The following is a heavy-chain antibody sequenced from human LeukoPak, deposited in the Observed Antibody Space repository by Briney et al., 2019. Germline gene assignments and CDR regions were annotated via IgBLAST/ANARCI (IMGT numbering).Heavy chain of an antibody. CDR3: ARARYDSNASCAY. Sequence: ASVKVSCKASGGTLSNHAVSWVRQAPGQGLEWMGRIIPVSGTTNYAQKFQGRVTITTDESTSTVYMDLSSLRSEGTAVYYCARARYDSNASCAYWGQGTLVTASS. CDR2: IIPVSGTT. D-gene: IGHD3-22*01. CDR1: GGTLSNHA. J-gene: IGHJ4*02. V-gene: IGHV1-69*05.